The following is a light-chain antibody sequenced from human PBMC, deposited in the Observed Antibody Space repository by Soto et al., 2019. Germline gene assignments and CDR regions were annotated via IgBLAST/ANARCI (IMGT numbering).Light chain of an antibody. V-gene: IGLV2-14*01. J-gene: IGLJ2*01. CDR3: SSYTSSSTLV. CDR2: DVS. CDR1: SSDVGGYTY. Sequence: QSALTQPASVSGSPGQSITISCTGTSSDVGGYTYVSWYQQHPGKAPKLMIYDVSNRPSGVSNRFSGSKSGNTASLTISGVQAEDDADYYCSSYTSSSTLVFGGGTKLTVL.